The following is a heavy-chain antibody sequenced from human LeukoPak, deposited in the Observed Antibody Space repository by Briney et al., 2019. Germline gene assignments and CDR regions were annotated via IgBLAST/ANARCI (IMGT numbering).Heavy chain of an antibody. J-gene: IGHJ4*02. CDR2: IYPGDSDT. CDR1: GYSFTSYW. D-gene: IGHD6-19*01. Sequence: GESLKISCKGSGYSFTSYWIGWVRQMPGKGLEWMGIIYPGDSDTRYSPSFQGQVTISADKSISTAYLQWSSLKASDTAMYCCARPISIAVAGPYYFDYWGQGTLVTVSS. V-gene: IGHV5-51*01. CDR3: ARPISIAVAGPYYFDY.